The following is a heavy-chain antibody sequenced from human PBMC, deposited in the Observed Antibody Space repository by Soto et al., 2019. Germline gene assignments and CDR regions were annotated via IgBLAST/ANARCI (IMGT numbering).Heavy chain of an antibody. D-gene: IGHD4-17*01. V-gene: IGHV1-18*01. CDR1: GYPFTGYG. CDR3: ARAHDYGDDAFDI. J-gene: IGHJ3*02. CDR2: ISAYNGNT. Sequence: ASVTVYCKDSGYPFTGYGISWVPQAPGQGLEWMGWISAYNGNTNYAQKLQGRVTMTTDTSTSTAYMELRSLRSDDTAVYYCARAHDYGDDAFDIWGQGTMVTVSS.